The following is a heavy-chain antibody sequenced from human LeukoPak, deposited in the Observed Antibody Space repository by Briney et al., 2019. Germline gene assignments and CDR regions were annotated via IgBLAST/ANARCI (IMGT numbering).Heavy chain of an antibody. J-gene: IGHJ4*02. Sequence: PSETLSLTCTVSGGSISNNHYYWTWIRQSPGKGLEWIGYIYYSGSTYYNPSLKSRVTISVDTSKNQFSLKLTSVTPADTAVYYCARDRPGDSSLGYWGQGTLVTVSS. D-gene: IGHD6-13*01. CDR2: IYYSGST. V-gene: IGHV4-30-4*02. CDR1: GGSISNNHYY. CDR3: ARDRPGDSSLGY.